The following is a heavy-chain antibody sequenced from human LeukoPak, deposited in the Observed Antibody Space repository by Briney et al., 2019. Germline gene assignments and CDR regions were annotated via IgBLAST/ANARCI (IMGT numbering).Heavy chain of an antibody. V-gene: IGHV1-69*04. CDR2: IIPRLGRA. CDR3: ARARLDGDILPRYFFDY. Sequence: ASVKVSCKASGGTFSSYAISWVRQAPGQGLEWMGRIIPRLGRANYAQTFQGRVTITADKSTSTAYMEMSSLRSEDTAVYYCARARLDGDILPRYFFDYWGQGTLVTVSS. D-gene: IGHD3-9*01. CDR1: GGTFSSYA. J-gene: IGHJ4*02.